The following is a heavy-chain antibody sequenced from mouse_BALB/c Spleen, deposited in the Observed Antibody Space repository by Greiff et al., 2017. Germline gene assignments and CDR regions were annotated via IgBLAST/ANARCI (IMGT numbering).Heavy chain of an antibody. Sequence: DVMLVESGGGLVKPGGSLKLSCAASGFTFSSYAMSWVRQTPEKRLAWVASISSGGSTYYPDSVKGRFTISRDNARNILYLQMSSLRSEDTAMYYCARGIYYDYDGFAYWGQGTLVTVSA. J-gene: IGHJ3*01. CDR2: ISSGGST. D-gene: IGHD2-4*01. CDR3: ARGIYYDYDGFAY. V-gene: IGHV5-6-5*01. CDR1: GFTFSSYA.